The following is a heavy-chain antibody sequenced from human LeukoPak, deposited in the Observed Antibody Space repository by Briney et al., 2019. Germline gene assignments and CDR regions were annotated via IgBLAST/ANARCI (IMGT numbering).Heavy chain of an antibody. J-gene: IGHJ4*02. Sequence: GGSLRLSCAASGFTFRSHEMNWVRQAPGKGLEWVSYISSSGSSIYYADSVKGRFTISRDNAKNSLYLQMNSLRAEDTAVYYCAKDTGVYCGGDCYSMTFDYWGQGTLVTVSS. CDR3: AKDTGVYCGGDCYSMTFDY. D-gene: IGHD2-21*01. CDR1: GFTFRSHE. CDR2: ISSSGSSI. V-gene: IGHV3-48*03.